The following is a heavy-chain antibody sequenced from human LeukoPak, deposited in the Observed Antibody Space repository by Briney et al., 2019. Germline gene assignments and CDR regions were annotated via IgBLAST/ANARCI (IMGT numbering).Heavy chain of an antibody. J-gene: IGHJ6*02. Sequence: ASVKVSCKASGYTFTSYFIHWVRQAPGQGLEWMGVINPSGSSTSYAQRFQGRVTMTRDTSTSTVYMDLSSLRSEDTAVYFCARGDYYGMDVWGQGTTVTVSS. V-gene: IGHV1-46*01. CDR3: ARGDYYGMDV. CDR2: INPSGSST. CDR1: GYTFTSYF.